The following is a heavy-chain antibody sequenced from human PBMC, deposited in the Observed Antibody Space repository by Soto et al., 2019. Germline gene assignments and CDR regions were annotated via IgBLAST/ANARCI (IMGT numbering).Heavy chain of an antibody. CDR2: IYYSGST. Sequence: SETLSLTCTVSGGSISSGDYYWSWIRQPPGKGLEWIGYIYYSGSTYYNPSLKSRVTISVDTSKNQFSLKLSSVTAADTAVYCCARAKGHRRYNWFDPWGQGTLVTVSS. CDR3: ARAKGHRRYNWFDP. CDR1: GGSISSGDYY. J-gene: IGHJ5*02. V-gene: IGHV4-30-4*01.